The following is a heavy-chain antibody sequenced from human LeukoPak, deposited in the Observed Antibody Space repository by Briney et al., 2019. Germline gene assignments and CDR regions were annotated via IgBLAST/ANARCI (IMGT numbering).Heavy chain of an antibody. V-gene: IGHV3-23*01. CDR2: ISGSAGGT. J-gene: IGHJ4*02. D-gene: IGHD3-22*01. Sequence: GGSLRLSCAVSGITLSNYGMSWVRQAPGKGREWIAGISGSAGGTSYADSVKGRFTISRDNNRNTLYLQMNSLRAEDTAVYFCAKRGVVIRVILVGFHKEAYYFDSWGQGALVTVSS. CDR3: AKRGVVIRVILVGFHKEAYYFDS. CDR1: GITLSNYG.